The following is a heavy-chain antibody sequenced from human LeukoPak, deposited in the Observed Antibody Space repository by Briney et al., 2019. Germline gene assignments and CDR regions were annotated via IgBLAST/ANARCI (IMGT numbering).Heavy chain of an antibody. CDR3: ASPSPPSWHFAP. Sequence: SETLSLTCTVSGGSISSSSYYWSWIRQPPGRELEWIGYIYYTGTTNYNPSLKSRVTISVHTSKNQFSLKLNSVTAADTAVYYCASPSPPSWHFAPWGRGTLVSVSS. CDR2: IYYTGTT. V-gene: IGHV4-61*01. CDR1: GGSISSSSYY. J-gene: IGHJ2*01.